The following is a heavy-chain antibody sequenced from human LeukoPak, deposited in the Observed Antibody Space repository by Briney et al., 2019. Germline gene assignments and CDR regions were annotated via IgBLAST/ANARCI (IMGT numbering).Heavy chain of an antibody. Sequence: PGGSLRLSCAASGFTFSSYAMHWVRQAPGKGLEWVAVISYDGSNKYYADSVKGRFTISRDNSKNTLYLQMNSLRAEDTAVYYCARSLAYCGGDCYSTMTNWGQGTLVTVSS. CDR3: ARSLAYCGGDCYSTMTN. V-gene: IGHV3-30-3*01. J-gene: IGHJ4*02. CDR2: ISYDGSNK. D-gene: IGHD2-21*01. CDR1: GFTFSSYA.